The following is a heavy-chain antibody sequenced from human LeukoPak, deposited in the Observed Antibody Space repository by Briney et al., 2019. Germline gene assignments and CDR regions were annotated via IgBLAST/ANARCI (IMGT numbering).Heavy chain of an antibody. Sequence: GGSLRLSCAASGFTVSSNYMSWVRQAPGKGLEWVSVIYSGGSTYYADSVKGRFTISRDNSKNTLYLQMNSLRAEDTAVYYCARDAGYSSGWFPFDYWGQGTLVTVSS. J-gene: IGHJ4*02. D-gene: IGHD6-19*01. CDR2: IYSGGST. V-gene: IGHV3-66*01. CDR1: GFTVSSNY. CDR3: ARDAGYSSGWFPFDY.